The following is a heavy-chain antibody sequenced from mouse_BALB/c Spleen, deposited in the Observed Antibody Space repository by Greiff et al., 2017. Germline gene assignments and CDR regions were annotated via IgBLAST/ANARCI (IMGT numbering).Heavy chain of an antibody. D-gene: IGHD2-14*01. CDR3: ARDYRYDGGAMDY. J-gene: IGHJ4*01. CDR2: INPYNDGT. CDR1: GYTFTSYV. V-gene: IGHV1-14*01. Sequence: EVQLQQSGPELVKPGASVKMSCKASGYTFTSYVMHWVKQKPGQGLEWIGYINPYNDGTKYNEKFKGKATLTSDKSSSTAYMELSSLTSEDSAVYYCARDYRYDGGAMDYWGQGTSVTVSS.